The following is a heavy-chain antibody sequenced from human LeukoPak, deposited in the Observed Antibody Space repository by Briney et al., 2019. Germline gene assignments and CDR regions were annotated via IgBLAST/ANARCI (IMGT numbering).Heavy chain of an antibody. J-gene: IGHJ4*02. CDR3: AKLYGSGSYFDY. CDR1: GFTFSSYW. V-gene: IGHV3-7*01. Sequence: GGSLRLSCAASGFTFSSYWMSWVRQAPGKGLEWVANIKKDGSERYYVDAVKGRFTISRDNSKNTLYLQMNSLRAEDTAVYYCAKLYGSGSYFDYWGQGTLVTVSS. D-gene: IGHD3-10*01. CDR2: IKKDGSER.